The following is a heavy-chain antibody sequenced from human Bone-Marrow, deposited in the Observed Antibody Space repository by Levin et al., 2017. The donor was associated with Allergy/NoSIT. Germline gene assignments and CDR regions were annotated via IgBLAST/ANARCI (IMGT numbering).Heavy chain of an antibody. Sequence: ASVKVSCTASGYTFTDYYMHWVRQAPGQGLEWMGWINPNSGGTNYAQKFQGRVTMTRDTSISTAYMELSRLRSVDTAVYYCARGLVGATPGYFDYWGQGTLVTVSS. J-gene: IGHJ4*02. CDR1: GYTFTDYY. D-gene: IGHD1-26*01. CDR3: ARGLVGATPGYFDY. V-gene: IGHV1-2*02. CDR2: INPNSGGT.